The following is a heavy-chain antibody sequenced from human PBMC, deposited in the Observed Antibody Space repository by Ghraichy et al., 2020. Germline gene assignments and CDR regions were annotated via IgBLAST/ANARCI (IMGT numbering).Heavy chain of an antibody. CDR1: GGSISSGGYS. CDR2: IYHSGST. J-gene: IGHJ4*02. Sequence: TLSLTCAVSGGSISSGGYSWSWIRQPPGKGLEWIGYIYHSGSTYYNPSLKSRVTISVDRSKNQFSLKLSSVTAADTAVYYCARGSYYYDSSGYSFDYWGQGTLVTVSS. CDR3: ARGSYYYDSSGYSFDY. V-gene: IGHV4-30-2*01. D-gene: IGHD3-22*01.